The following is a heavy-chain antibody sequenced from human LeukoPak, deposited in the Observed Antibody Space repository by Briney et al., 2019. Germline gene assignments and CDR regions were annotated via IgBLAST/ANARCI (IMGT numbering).Heavy chain of an antibody. CDR1: GFTFSSYG. CDR2: ISYDGSNK. Sequence: QPGRSLRLSCAASGFTFSSYGMHWVRQAPGKGLEWVAVISYDGSNKYYADSVKGRFTISRDNSKNTLYLRMNSLRAEDTAVYYCAKDPSSGHAYVWGQGTTVTVSS. V-gene: IGHV3-30*18. J-gene: IGHJ6*01. CDR3: AKDPSSGHAYV. D-gene: IGHD6-19*01.